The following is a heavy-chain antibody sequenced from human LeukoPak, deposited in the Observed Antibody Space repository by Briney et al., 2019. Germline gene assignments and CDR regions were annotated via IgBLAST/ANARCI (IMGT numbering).Heavy chain of an antibody. Sequence: GRSLRLSCAASGFTFSTYGMHWVRQAPGKGLEWVAIIWYDGSKTDYADSVKGRFTISRDNSKNMLYLQMNSLRAEDTAVYYCAKEDLYGSVKWFDPWGQGTLVTVSS. CDR2: IWYDGSKT. J-gene: IGHJ5*02. CDR3: AKEDLYGSVKWFDP. V-gene: IGHV3-33*06. D-gene: IGHD3-10*01. CDR1: GFTFSTYG.